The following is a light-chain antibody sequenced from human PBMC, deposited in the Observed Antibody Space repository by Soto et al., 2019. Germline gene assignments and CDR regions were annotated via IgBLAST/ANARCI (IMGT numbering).Light chain of an antibody. Sequence: QSALTQPPSASGSPGQSVTISCSGTSSDVGGYNYVSWYQHHPGKAPKLMIYEVSKRPSGVPDRFSGSKSGNTASLTVSGLQADDEAHYYCSSYGGSKNLVFGGGTKLTVL. V-gene: IGLV2-8*01. CDR2: EVS. CDR3: SSYGGSKNLV. J-gene: IGLJ2*01. CDR1: SSDVGGYNY.